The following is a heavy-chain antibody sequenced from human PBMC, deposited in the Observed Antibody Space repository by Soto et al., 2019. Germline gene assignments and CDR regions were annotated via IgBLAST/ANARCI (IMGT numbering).Heavy chain of an antibody. Sequence: PGGSLRLSCAASGFAFGGYAMGWVRQAPGKGLEWVSAISDSGYSTYHADSVKGRFAISRDNSKDTLYLQMDSLRAEDTAVYYCAKGSADGIPYYFDYWGQGSLVTVSS. CDR1: GFAFGGYA. CDR3: AKGSADGIPYYFDY. D-gene: IGHD6-13*01. V-gene: IGHV3-23*01. CDR2: ISDSGYST. J-gene: IGHJ4*02.